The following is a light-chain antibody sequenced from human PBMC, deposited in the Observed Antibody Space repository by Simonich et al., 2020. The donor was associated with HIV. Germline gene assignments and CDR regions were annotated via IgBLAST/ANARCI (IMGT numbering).Light chain of an antibody. V-gene: IGLV4-69*01. CDR1: SGHSRYD. CDR2: VDSDGSH. CDR3: QTWGAGAGANWV. J-gene: IGLJ3*02. Sequence: QLVLTQSPSASASLGASVRLTCTLSSGHSRYDIAWHQQQPEKGPRFLRRVDSDGSHSKGDGIPDRFSGSSYGAERYLTISSLESEDEADYYCQTWGAGAGANWVFGGGTKLTVL.